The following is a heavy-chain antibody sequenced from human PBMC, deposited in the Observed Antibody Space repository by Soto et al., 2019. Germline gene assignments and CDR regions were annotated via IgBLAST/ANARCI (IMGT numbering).Heavy chain of an antibody. CDR3: ARSHPRFLETETAWYYYGMDV. D-gene: IGHD3-3*01. CDR2: INPSGGST. V-gene: IGHV1-46*01. Sequence: VKVSCKASGYTFTSYYMHWVRQAPGQGLEWMGIINPSGGSTSYAQKFQGRVTMTRDTSTSTVYMELSSLRSEDTAVYYCARSHPRFLETETAWYYYGMDVWGQGTTVTVSS. J-gene: IGHJ6*02. CDR1: GYTFTSYY.